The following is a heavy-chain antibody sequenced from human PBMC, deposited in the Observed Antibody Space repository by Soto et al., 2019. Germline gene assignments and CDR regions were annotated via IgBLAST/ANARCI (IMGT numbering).Heavy chain of an antibody. D-gene: IGHD6-19*01. Sequence: QVQLVESGGGVVQPGRSLKLSCEASGFSFSSYGMFWVRQAPGKGLEWVAFIWHDGSNEYYADSVKGRFTISRDNSENTVYLQMNSLREEDTAVYYCAKDRLGSVAGTEGFHMWGQGTMVTVSS. CDR1: GFSFSSYG. CDR3: AKDRLGSVAGTEGFHM. CDR2: IWHDGSNE. J-gene: IGHJ3*02. V-gene: IGHV3-33*06.